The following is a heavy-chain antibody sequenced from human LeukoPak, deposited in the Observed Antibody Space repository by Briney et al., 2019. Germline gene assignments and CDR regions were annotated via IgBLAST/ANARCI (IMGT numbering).Heavy chain of an antibody. V-gene: IGHV3-23*01. CDR1: GFTFSSYT. J-gene: IGHJ4*02. CDR2: ISGSGSST. Sequence: GGSLRLSCAASGFTFSSYTMSWVRQAPGKGLEWVSAISGSGSSTYYADSVKGRFTISRDNSKNTLYLQMNSLRAEDTAVYYCAKDRGTVTIFDYWGQGTLVTVSS. D-gene: IGHD4-17*01. CDR3: AKDRGTVTIFDY.